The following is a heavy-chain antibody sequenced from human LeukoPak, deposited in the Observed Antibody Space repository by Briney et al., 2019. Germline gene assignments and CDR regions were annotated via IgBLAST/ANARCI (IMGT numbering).Heavy chain of an antibody. CDR1: GFTFSSYS. D-gene: IGHD6-13*01. CDR3: ARGALLAAAGTLDY. Sequence: GGSLRLSCAASGFTFSSYSMNWVRQAPGKGLEWVSYISSSSSTIYYADSVKGRFTISRDNAKNSLYLQMNSLRAEDTAVYYCARGALLAAAGTLDYWGQGTLVTVSS. CDR2: ISSSSSTI. V-gene: IGHV3-48*01. J-gene: IGHJ4*02.